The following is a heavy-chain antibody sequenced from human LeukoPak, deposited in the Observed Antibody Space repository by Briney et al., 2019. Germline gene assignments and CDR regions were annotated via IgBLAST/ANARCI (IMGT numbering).Heavy chain of an antibody. CDR3: ARVKGRYYYGMDV. V-gene: IGHV3-33*01. J-gene: IGHJ6*02. Sequence: AVIWYDGSNKYYADSVKGLFTISRDNSKNTLYLQMNSLRAEDTAVYYCARVKGRYYYGMDVWGQGTTVTVSS. CDR2: IWYDGSNK.